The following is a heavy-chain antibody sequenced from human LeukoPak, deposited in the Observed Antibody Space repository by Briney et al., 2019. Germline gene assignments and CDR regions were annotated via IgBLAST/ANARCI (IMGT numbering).Heavy chain of an antibody. V-gene: IGHV4-61*02. CDR2: IYTSGST. CDR3: ARDRITMVRGVISYYYYYMDV. Sequence: SQTLSLTCTVSGGSISSGSYYWSWIRQPAGKGLEWIGRIYTSGSTNYNPSLKSRVTISVDTSKNQFSLKLSSVTAADTAVYYCARDRITMVRGVISYYYYYMDVWGKGTTVTISS. D-gene: IGHD3-10*01. J-gene: IGHJ6*03. CDR1: GGSISSGSYY.